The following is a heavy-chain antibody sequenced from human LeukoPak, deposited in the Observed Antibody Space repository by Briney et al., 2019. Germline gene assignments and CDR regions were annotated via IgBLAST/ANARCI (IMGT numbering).Heavy chain of an antibody. Sequence: SETLSLTCTVSGGSISSGSYYWSWIRQPAGKGLERIGRIYTSGSTNYNPSLKSRVTISVDTSKNQFSLKLSSVTAADTAVYYCARVGSKDYYDSSGYYYGAFDIWGQGTMVTVSS. D-gene: IGHD3-22*01. CDR2: IYTSGST. V-gene: IGHV4-61*02. CDR3: ARVGSKDYYDSSGYYYGAFDI. J-gene: IGHJ3*02. CDR1: GGSISSGSYY.